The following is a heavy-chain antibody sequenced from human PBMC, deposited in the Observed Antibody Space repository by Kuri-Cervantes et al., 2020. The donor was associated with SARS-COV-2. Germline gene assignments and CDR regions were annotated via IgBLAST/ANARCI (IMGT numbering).Heavy chain of an antibody. CDR3: VKDRVGVLDS. CDR1: GFTFRRNE. V-gene: IGHV3-64D*08. CDR2: INIYGDTT. J-gene: IGHJ4*02. D-gene: IGHD2-21*01. Sequence: GESLKISCSASGFTFRRNEMHWVRQAPGKGLQYVSGINIYGDTTYFADSVKGRFTISRDNSNNTLYLQMNSLRAEDTAIYYCVKDRVGVLDSWGQGTLVTVSS.